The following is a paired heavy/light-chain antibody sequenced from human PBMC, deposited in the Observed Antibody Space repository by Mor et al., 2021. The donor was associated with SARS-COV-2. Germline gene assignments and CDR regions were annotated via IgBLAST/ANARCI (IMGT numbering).Heavy chain of an antibody. CDR2: ISYDGSNK. Sequence: QVQLVESGGGVVQPGRSLRLSCAASGFTFSSYAMHWVRQAPGKGLEWVAVISYDGSNKYYADSVKGRFTISRDNSKNTLYLQMNSLRAEDTAVYYCARDFFPLHSIDSSPSSGFDYWGQGTLVTVSS. J-gene: IGHJ4*02. CDR3: ARDFFPLHSIDSSPSSGFDY. V-gene: IGHV3-30-3*01. D-gene: IGHD6-13*01. CDR1: GFTFSSYA.
Light chain of an antibody. V-gene: IGKV1-12*02. CDR2: AAS. Sequence: DIQMTQSPSSVSASVGDRVTITCRASQGISSWLAWYQQKPGKAPKLLIYAASSLQSGVPSRFSGSGSGTDFTLTISSLQPEDFATYYCQQANSFPWSFGQGTKVEIK. CDR3: QQANSFPWS. CDR1: QGISSW. J-gene: IGKJ1*01.